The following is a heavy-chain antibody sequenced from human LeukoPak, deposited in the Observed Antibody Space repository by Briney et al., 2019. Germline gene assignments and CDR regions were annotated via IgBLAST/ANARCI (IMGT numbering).Heavy chain of an antibody. D-gene: IGHD6-13*01. CDR3: ARGLAAAGTVFDY. CDR1: GGSISSYY. J-gene: IGHJ4*02. V-gene: IGHV4-59*01. CDR2: IYYSGST. Sequence: SETLSLTCTVSGGSISSYYWSWIRQPPGKGLEWIGYIYYSGSTNYNPSLKSRVTILVDTSKNQFSLKLSSVTAADTAVYYCARGLAAAGTVFDYWGQGTLVTVSS.